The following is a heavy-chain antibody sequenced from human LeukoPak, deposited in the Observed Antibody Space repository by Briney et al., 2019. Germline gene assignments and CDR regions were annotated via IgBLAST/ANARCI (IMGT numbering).Heavy chain of an antibody. V-gene: IGHV4-4*02. CDR2: IYHSGST. CDR3: ARDLGTVTTSFDI. J-gene: IGHJ3*02. CDR1: GGSISSSNW. D-gene: IGHD4-17*01. Sequence: SETLSLTCAVSGGSISSSNWWSWVRQPPGKGLEWIGEIYHSGSTNYNPSLKSRVTISVDKSKNQFSLKLSSVTAADTAVYYCARDLGTVTTSFDIWGQGTMVTVSS.